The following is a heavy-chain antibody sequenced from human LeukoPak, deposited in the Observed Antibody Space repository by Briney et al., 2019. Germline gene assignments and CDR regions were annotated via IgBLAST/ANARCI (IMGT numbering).Heavy chain of an antibody. V-gene: IGHV4-34*01. CDR2: INHSGST. CDR1: GGSFSGYY. Sequence: SETLSLTCAVYGGSFSGYYWSWIRQPPGKGLEWIGEINHSGSTNYNPSLKSRVTISVDTSKNQFPLKLSSVTAADTAVYYCARYSSSWYKNWFDPWGQGTLVTVSS. J-gene: IGHJ5*02. CDR3: ARYSSSWYKNWFDP. D-gene: IGHD6-13*01.